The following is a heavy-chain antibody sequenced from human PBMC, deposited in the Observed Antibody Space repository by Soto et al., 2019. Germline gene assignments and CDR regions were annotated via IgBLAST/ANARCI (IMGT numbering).Heavy chain of an antibody. J-gene: IGHJ4*02. Sequence: EVQLVESGGGLVQPGGSLRPSCAASGFTVSSNYMSWVRQAPGKGLEWVSVIYSGGSTYYADSVNGRFTISRDNSKSSLYLQMNRLRAADTAVYYCARDPYGSGSYYKHWGQGTLVTVCS. CDR2: IYSGGST. CDR3: ARDPYGSGSYYKH. CDR1: GFTVSSNY. D-gene: IGHD3-10*01. V-gene: IGHV3-66*01.